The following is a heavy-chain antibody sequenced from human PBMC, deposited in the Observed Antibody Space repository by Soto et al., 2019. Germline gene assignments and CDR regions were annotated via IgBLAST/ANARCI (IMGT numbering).Heavy chain of an antibody. CDR2: INHSGST. CDR1: GGSFSGYC. Sequence: PLEILSLTCAVYGGSFSGYCWSWIRQPPGKGLEWIGEINHSGSTNYNPSLKSRVTISVDTSKNQFSLKLSSVTAADTAVYYCARGGMNDILTGYPYNWFDPWGQGTLVTVSS. D-gene: IGHD3-9*01. V-gene: IGHV4-34*01. J-gene: IGHJ5*02. CDR3: ARGGMNDILTGYPYNWFDP.